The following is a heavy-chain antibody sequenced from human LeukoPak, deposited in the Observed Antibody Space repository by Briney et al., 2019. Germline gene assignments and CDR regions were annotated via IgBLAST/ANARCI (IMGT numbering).Heavy chain of an antibody. V-gene: IGHV5-51*01. Sequence: GESLKISCKGSGCSFTSYWIGWVRQMPGKGLEWMGIIYPGDSDTRYSPSFQGQVTISADKSISTAYLQWSSLKASDTAMYYCAMDSSGYYYVTRYFDYWGQGTLVTVSS. D-gene: IGHD3-22*01. CDR1: GCSFTSYW. CDR2: IYPGDSDT. CDR3: AMDSSGYYYVTRYFDY. J-gene: IGHJ4*02.